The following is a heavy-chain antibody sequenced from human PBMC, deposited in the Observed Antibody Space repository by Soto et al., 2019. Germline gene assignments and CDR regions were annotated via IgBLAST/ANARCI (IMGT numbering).Heavy chain of an antibody. CDR2: INHSGST. V-gene: IGHV4-34*01. D-gene: IGHD6-6*01. CDR3: ARADLYSSSSYYFDY. J-gene: IGHJ4*02. Sequence: SETLSLTCAVYGGSFSGYYWSWIRQPPGKGLEWIGEINHSGSTNYNPSLKSRVTISVDTSKNQFSLKLSSVTAADTAVYYCARADLYSSSSYYFDYWGQGPLVTVSS. CDR1: GGSFSGYY.